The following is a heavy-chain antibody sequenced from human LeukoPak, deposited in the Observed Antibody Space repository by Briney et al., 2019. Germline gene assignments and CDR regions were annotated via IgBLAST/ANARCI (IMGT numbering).Heavy chain of an antibody. CDR2: IYPGDSDT. V-gene: IGHV5-51*01. Sequence: GESLRISCKDSGYSFSSNWIGWVRQMPGKGLEWMGIIYPGDSDTRYSPSFQGQVTISADKSISTAYLQWSSLKASDTAMYYCARQDTSGWCYWGQGTLVTVSS. J-gene: IGHJ4*02. CDR1: GYSFSSNW. D-gene: IGHD6-19*01. CDR3: ARQDTSGWCY.